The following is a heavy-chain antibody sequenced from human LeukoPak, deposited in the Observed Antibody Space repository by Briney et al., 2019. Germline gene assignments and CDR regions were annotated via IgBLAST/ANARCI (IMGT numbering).Heavy chain of an antibody. Sequence: PPGGSLRLSCAASGFTFSSHSMSWVRQAPGKGLEWVSAISDSGGSTYYADSVKGRFTISRDNSKNTLYLQMNSLRAEDTAVYYCAKDVKGVPLITIFFDYWGQGTLVTVSS. CDR2: ISDSGGST. J-gene: IGHJ4*02. V-gene: IGHV3-23*01. D-gene: IGHD3-3*01. CDR3: AKDVKGVPLITIFFDY. CDR1: GFTFSSHS.